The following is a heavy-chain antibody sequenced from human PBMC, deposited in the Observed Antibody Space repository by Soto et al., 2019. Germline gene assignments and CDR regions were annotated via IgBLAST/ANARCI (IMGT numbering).Heavy chain of an antibody. J-gene: IGHJ4*02. V-gene: IGHV3-7*03. CDR1: WFPFISYW. Sequence: PGGSLRLSCASSWFPFISYWMSWVRQVPGKGLEWVANIKQDGSDKYYMDSVEGRFTISRDNAKNSLYLQMNSLRVEDTAVYYCATIAVQPTFDYWGQGALVTVSS. D-gene: IGHD6-19*01. CDR2: IKQDGSDK. CDR3: ATIAVQPTFDY.